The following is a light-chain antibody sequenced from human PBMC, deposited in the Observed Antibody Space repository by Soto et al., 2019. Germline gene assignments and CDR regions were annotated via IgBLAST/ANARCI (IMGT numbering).Light chain of an antibody. CDR3: SSYTSSSTSWV. CDR1: SSDVGGYNY. CDR2: DVS. Sequence: SVLTKPASVSGSPGQSITISCTGTSSDVGGYNYVSWYQQHPGKAPKLMIYDVSNRPSGVSNRFSGSKSGNTASLTISGLQAEDEADYYCSSYTSSSTSWVFGGGTKLTVL. V-gene: IGLV2-14*01. J-gene: IGLJ3*02.